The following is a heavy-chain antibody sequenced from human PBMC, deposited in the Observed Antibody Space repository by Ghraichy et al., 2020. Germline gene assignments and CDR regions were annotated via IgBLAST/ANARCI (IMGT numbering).Heavy chain of an antibody. CDR1: GGSISSSSYY. CDR3: ARLNEEIYVDY. Sequence: SETLSLTCTVSGGSISSSSYYWGWIRQPPGKGLEWIGSIYYSGSTYYNPSLKSRVTISVDTSKNQFSLKLSSVTAADTAVYYCARLNEEIYVDYWGQGTLVTVSS. CDR2: IYYSGST. V-gene: IGHV4-39*01. D-gene: IGHD3-16*01. J-gene: IGHJ4*02.